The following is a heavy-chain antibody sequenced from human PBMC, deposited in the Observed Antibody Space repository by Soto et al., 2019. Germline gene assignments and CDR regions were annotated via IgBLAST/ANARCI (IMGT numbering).Heavy chain of an antibody. CDR2: IYYSGST. V-gene: IGHV4-59*08. CDR1: GGSISRYY. D-gene: IGHD5-12*01. Sequence: SETLSLTCTVSGGSISRYYWGWIRQPPGKGLGWIGYIYYSGSTNYNPSLKSRVTISVDTSKNQFSLKLSSVTAADTAVYYCARFIEYTESGYDYEGNLYYYYYMDVWGKGTTVTVSS. CDR3: ARFIEYTESGYDYEGNLYYYYYMDV. J-gene: IGHJ6*03.